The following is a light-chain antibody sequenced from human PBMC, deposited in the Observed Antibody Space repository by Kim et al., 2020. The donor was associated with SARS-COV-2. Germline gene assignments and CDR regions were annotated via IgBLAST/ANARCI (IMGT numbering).Light chain of an antibody. V-gene: IGKV2-28*01. CDR2: LGS. CDR1: HSLLHSNGYNH. CDR3: MQALQTPWT. Sequence: DIVMTQSPLSLPVIPGEPASISCRSSHSLLHSNGYNHLDWYLQKPGQSPQPLIYLGSNRASGVPDRFSGGGAGTDFTLKISRVEAEDVGVYYCMQALQTPWTFGQGTKVDIK. J-gene: IGKJ1*01.